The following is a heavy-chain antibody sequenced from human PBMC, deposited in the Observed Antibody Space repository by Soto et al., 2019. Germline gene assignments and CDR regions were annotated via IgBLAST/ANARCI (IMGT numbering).Heavy chain of an antibody. Sequence: GGSLRLSCASSGFTFSSYAMHLVRQAPGKGLEWVAVISYDGSNKYYADSVKGRFTISRDNSKNTLYLQMNSLRAEDTAVYYCARDGGYSYGYPFDYWGQGTLVTVSS. D-gene: IGHD5-18*01. CDR1: GFTFSSYA. CDR2: ISYDGSNK. CDR3: ARDGGYSYGYPFDY. V-gene: IGHV3-30-3*01. J-gene: IGHJ4*02.